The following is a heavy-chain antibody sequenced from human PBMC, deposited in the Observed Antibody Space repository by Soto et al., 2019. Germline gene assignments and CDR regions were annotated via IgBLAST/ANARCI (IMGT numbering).Heavy chain of an antibody. D-gene: IGHD3-22*01. Sequence: QVHLEQSGAEVRKPGASVKVSCKASGYTFNSFGINWVRQAPGPGLEWLGWISAYNGNTNYAQKFHGRVTLTADTSTPTAYLELTILRSDDTAVYYCAREFQYDSGGFHELYYWGQRTLVTVYS. J-gene: IGHJ4*02. CDR1: GYTFNSFG. CDR2: ISAYNGNT. CDR3: AREFQYDSGGFHELYY. V-gene: IGHV1-18*04.